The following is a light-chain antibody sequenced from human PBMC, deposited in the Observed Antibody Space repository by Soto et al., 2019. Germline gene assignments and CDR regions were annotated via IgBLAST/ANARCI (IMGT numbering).Light chain of an antibody. CDR3: MQALQTPWT. CDR1: QIRLNSNGYNY. V-gene: IGKV2-28*01. Sequence: DIVMTQSPLFLPVTPGEPAAISFRSIQIRLNSNGYNYLDWYLQKPGQSPQLLIYLGSNRASGVPDRFSGSGSGTDFTLKISRVEAEDVGVYYCMQALQTPWTFGQGTKVDI. J-gene: IGKJ1*01. CDR2: LGS.